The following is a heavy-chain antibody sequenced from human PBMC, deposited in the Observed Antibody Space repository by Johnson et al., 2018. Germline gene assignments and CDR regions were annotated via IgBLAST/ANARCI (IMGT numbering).Heavy chain of an antibody. V-gene: IGHV3-30*18. CDR2: TSNDEGIK. CDR3: AKGLSGKTYFQY. D-gene: IGHD1-20*01. CDR1: GFSFSNYV. Sequence: QVQLVQSGGGVVQPGRSXRLSCSASGFSFSNYVMHWVRQAPGKGLEWVAVTSNDEGIKYYVDSVKGRFTISRDNSKDTVYLQMNTLRAEDTAVYYCAKGLSGKTYFQYWGQGTLVTVSS. J-gene: IGHJ1*01.